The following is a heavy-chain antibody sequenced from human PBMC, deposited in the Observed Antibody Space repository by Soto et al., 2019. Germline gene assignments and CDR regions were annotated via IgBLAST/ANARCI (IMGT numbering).Heavy chain of an antibody. CDR1: GGSISSGGYY. J-gene: IGHJ4*02. D-gene: IGHD6-13*01. CDR3: ARVLREAAGTNFDY. CDR2: IYYSGNT. Sequence: PSETLSLTCTVSGGSISSGGYYWSWIRQHPGKGLEWIGYIYYSGNTYYNPSLKSRVTTSVDTSKNQFSLKLSSVTAADTAVYYCARVLREAAGTNFDYWGLGALVTVSS. V-gene: IGHV4-31*03.